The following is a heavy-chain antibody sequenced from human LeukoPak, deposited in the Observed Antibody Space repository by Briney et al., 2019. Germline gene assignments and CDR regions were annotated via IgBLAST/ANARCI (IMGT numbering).Heavy chain of an antibody. CDR3: ARGQYRPEWFDY. V-gene: IGHV3-66*01. D-gene: IGHD3-3*01. CDR1: GFTVSSNY. J-gene: IGHJ4*02. Sequence: PGGSLRLSCAASGFTVSSNYMSWVRQAPGKGLEWVSVIYSGGSTYYADSVKGRFTISRDNSKNTLYLQMNSLRAEDTAVCYCARGQYRPEWFDYWGQGTLVTVSS. CDR2: IYSGGST.